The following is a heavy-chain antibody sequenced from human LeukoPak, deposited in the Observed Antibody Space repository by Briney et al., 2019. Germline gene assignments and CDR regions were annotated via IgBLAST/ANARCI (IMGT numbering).Heavy chain of an antibody. J-gene: IGHJ5*02. D-gene: IGHD6-13*01. CDR3: ARRKGWDSSSWYWFDP. CDR1: GDSVSSNSAA. Sequence: PSQTLSLTCAISGDSVSSNSAAWNWIRQSPSRGLEWLGRTYYRSKWYNDYAVSVKSRITINPDTSKNQFSLQLNSVTPEDTAVYYCARRKGWDSSSWYWFDPWGQGTLVTVSS. V-gene: IGHV6-1*01. CDR2: TYYRSKWYN.